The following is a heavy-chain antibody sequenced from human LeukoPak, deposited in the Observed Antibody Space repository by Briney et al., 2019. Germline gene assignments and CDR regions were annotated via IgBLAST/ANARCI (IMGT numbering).Heavy chain of an antibody. CDR2: INHSGST. J-gene: IGHJ5*02. CDR1: GGSISSYY. Sequence: PSETLSLTCTVSGGSISSYYWSWIRQPPGKGPEWIGEINHSGSTNYNPSLKSRVTISVDTSKNQFSLKLSSVTAADTAVYYCARGTRYYDSSGYWFDPWGQGTLVTVSS. D-gene: IGHD3-22*01. V-gene: IGHV4-34*01. CDR3: ARGTRYYDSSGYWFDP.